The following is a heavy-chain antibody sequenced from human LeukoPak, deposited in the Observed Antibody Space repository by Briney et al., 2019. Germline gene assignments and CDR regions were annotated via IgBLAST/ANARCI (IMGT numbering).Heavy chain of an antibody. Sequence: GGSLRLSCAASGFTFSSYSMTWVRRAPGKGLEWVSYISSSSTIYYADSVKGRFTISRDNAKNSLYLQMNSLRAEDTAVYYCARTLLYYYDSSGLHPWGQGTLVTVSS. J-gene: IGHJ5*02. D-gene: IGHD3-22*01. CDR1: GFTFSSYS. CDR2: ISSSSTI. CDR3: ARTLLYYYDSSGLHP. V-gene: IGHV3-48*01.